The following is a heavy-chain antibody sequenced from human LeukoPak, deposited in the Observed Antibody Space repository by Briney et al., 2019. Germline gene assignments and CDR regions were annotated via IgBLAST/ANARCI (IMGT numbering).Heavy chain of an antibody. J-gene: IGHJ4*02. CDR1: GGSISSGGYY. D-gene: IGHD6-13*01. CDR2: IYYSGST. V-gene: IGHV4-31*03. Sequence: SETLSLTCTVSGGSISSGGYYWSWIRQHPGKGMEWIGYIYYSGSTYYNSSLKSRVTISVDTSKNQFSLKLSSVTAADTAVYYCARGRAAAGLFDYWGQGTLVTVSS. CDR3: ARGRAAAGLFDY.